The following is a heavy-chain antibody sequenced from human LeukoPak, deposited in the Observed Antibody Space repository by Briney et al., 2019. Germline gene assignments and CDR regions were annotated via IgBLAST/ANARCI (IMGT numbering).Heavy chain of an antibody. D-gene: IGHD6-19*01. CDR2: INPSGGST. CDR3: ARDGSSGWNFDY. J-gene: IGHJ4*02. V-gene: IGHV1-46*01. Sequence: ASVKVSCKASGYTFTSDYMHWVRQALGQGLEWMGRINPSGGSTSYAQKFQGRVTMTRDTSTSTVYMELSSLRSEDTAVYYCARDGSSGWNFDYWGQGTLVTVSS. CDR1: GYTFTSDY.